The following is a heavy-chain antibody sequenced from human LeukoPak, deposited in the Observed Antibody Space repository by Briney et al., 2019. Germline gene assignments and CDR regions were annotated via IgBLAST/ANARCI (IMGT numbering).Heavy chain of an antibody. CDR1: HYSISSGYY. J-gene: IGHJ4*02. CDR2: IYHSGST. CDR3: AGDRHCSSTSCFDY. Sequence: NSSETLSLTCAVSHYSISSGYYWGWIRQPPGKGLEWIGSIYHSGSTYYNPSLKSRVTISVDTSKNQFSLKLSSVTTADTAVYYCAGDRHCSSTSCFDYWGQGTLVTVSS. D-gene: IGHD2-2*01. V-gene: IGHV4-38-2*02.